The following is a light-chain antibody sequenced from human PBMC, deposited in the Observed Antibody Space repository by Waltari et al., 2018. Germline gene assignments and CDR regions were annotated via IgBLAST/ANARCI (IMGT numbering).Light chain of an antibody. CDR1: ESVAAY. J-gene: IGKJ4*01. CDR2: DAS. CDR3: QQRFRWPLT. Sequence: PGERATLSCRASESVAAYLGWYQQRLGQPPRLLIYDASHRATGIPARFSGSGYGTDFTLTIDSLEPEDFAVYYCQQRFRWPLTFGGGTRVE. V-gene: IGKV3-11*01.